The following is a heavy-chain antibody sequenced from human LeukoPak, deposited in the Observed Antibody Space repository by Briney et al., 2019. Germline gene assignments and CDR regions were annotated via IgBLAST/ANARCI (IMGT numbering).Heavy chain of an antibody. CDR3: ARDPEVVVAATPWYFDY. J-gene: IGHJ4*02. Sequence: PGGSLRLSCAASGFTFSSYSMNWVRQAPGKGLEWVSSISSSSSYIYYADSVKGRFTTSRDNAKNSLYLQMNSLRAEDTAVYYCARDPEVVVAATPWYFDYWGQGTLVTVSS. V-gene: IGHV3-21*01. D-gene: IGHD2-15*01. CDR2: ISSSSSYI. CDR1: GFTFSSYS.